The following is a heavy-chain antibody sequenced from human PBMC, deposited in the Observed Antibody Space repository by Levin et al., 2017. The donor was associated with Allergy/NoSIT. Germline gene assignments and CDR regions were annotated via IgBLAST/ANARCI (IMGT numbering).Heavy chain of an antibody. V-gene: IGHV3-66*01. CDR1: GFTVGNHY. Sequence: GESPKISCAASGFTVGNHYVAWVRQAPGKGLDWISVIYSGGGTHYPDSVKGRFTISRDNSKNTVYLQMNSLRVEDTAVYYCSSAPGFSDYWGQGTLVTVSS. CDR3: SSAPGFSDY. J-gene: IGHJ4*02. CDR2: IYSGGGT.